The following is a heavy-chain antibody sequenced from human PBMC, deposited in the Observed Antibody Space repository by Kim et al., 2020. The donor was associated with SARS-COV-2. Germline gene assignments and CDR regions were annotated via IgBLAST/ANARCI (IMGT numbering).Heavy chain of an antibody. J-gene: IGHJ5*02. V-gene: IGHV4-4*07. D-gene: IGHD2-2*02. Sequence: SETLSLTCTVSGGSISSYYWSWIRQPAGKGLEWIGRIYTSGSTNYNPSLKSRVTMSVDTSKNQFSLKLSSVTAADTAVYYCARDIGYCSSTSCYRANWFDPWGQGTLVTVSS. CDR1: GGSISSYY. CDR2: IYTSGST. CDR3: ARDIGYCSSTSCYRANWFDP.